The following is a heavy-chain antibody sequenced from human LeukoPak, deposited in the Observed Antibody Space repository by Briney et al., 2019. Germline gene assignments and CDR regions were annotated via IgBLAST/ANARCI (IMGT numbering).Heavy chain of an antibody. CDR3: ARVRGNRGAQRDYFDY. CDR1: GFTFSRFW. V-gene: IGHV3-7*01. D-gene: IGHD1-14*01. Sequence: GGSLRLSWAASGFTFSRFWMSWVRQAPGKGLEWVAIIKQDGSEKYYVDSVKGRFTISRDNAKNSLYLQMNSLRAEDTAVYYCARVRGNRGAQRDYFDYWGQGTLVTVSS. J-gene: IGHJ4*02. CDR2: IKQDGSEK.